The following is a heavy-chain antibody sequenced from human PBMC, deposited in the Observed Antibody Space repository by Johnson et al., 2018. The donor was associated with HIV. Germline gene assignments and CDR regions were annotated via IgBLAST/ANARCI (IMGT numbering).Heavy chain of an antibody. CDR3: ARYCSGGSCYSVWQKNYAFDI. CDR1: GITFSDYA. V-gene: IGHV3-30-3*01. D-gene: IGHD2-15*01. CDR2: ISYDGSNK. J-gene: IGHJ3*02. Sequence: QVQLVESGGGVVQPGGSLRLSCAASGITFSDYAMHWVRQAPGKGLAWVAVISYDGSNKYYAASVKDRFHISRATSKNTLYLQLNSLRAEDTAVYYCARYCSGGSCYSVWQKNYAFDIWGQGTMVTVSS.